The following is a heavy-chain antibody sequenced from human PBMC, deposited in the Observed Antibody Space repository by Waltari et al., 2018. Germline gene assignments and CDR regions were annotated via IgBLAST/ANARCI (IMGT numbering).Heavy chain of an antibody. CDR2: INTDGRTI. CDR1: GFTFSPYW. Sequence: EVQLAESGGGLVQPGESLRLSCAASGFTFSPYWMHWVRQGPGKGLGWVTRINTDGRTINYADSVKGRFTISRDNAKNTLYLQMNSLRAEDTAVYYCTREDYGGKDYWGQGTLVTVSS. J-gene: IGHJ4*02. CDR3: TREDYGGKDY. V-gene: IGHV3-74*01. D-gene: IGHD4-17*01.